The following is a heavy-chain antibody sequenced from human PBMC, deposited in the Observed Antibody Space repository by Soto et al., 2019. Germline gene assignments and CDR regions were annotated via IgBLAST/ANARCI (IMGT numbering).Heavy chain of an antibody. J-gene: IGHJ4*02. D-gene: IGHD6-6*01. CDR3: ARVKWGIAARPATFDY. CDR2: INAGNGNT. Sequence: ASVKVSCKASGYTLTSYAMHWVRQAPGQRLEWMGWINAGNGNTKYSQKFQGRVTITRDTSASTAYMELSSLRSEDTAVYYCARVKWGIAARPATFDYWGQGTLVTVSS. V-gene: IGHV1-3*01. CDR1: GYTLTSYA.